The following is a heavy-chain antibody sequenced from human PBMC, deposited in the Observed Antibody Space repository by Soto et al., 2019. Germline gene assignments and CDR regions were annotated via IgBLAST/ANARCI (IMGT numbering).Heavy chain of an antibody. J-gene: IGHJ4*02. CDR2: INPNSGGT. CDR1: GYTFTGYY. D-gene: IGHD6-19*01. Sequence: ASVKVSCKASGYTFTGYYMHWVRQAPGQGLEWMGWINPNSGGTNYAQKFQGRVTITRDTSASTAYMELSSLRSEDTAVYYCARGAYSSGWYHFDYWGQGTLVTVSS. V-gene: IGHV1-2*02. CDR3: ARGAYSSGWYHFDY.